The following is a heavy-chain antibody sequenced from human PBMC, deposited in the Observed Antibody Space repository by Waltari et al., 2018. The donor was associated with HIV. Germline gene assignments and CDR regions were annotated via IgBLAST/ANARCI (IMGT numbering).Heavy chain of an antibody. J-gene: IGHJ4*02. CDR3: ASGPSVYYFDY. V-gene: IGHV1-3*01. CDR1: GYTFTSYA. D-gene: IGHD2-8*01. CDR2: INAGNGNT. Sequence: QVQLVQSGAEVKKPGASVKVSCKASGYTFTSYAMHWVRQAPGQRLEWMGWINAGNGNTKDSQKFQGRVTITRDTSASTAYMELSSLRSEDTAVYYCASGPSVYYFDYWGQGTLVTVSS.